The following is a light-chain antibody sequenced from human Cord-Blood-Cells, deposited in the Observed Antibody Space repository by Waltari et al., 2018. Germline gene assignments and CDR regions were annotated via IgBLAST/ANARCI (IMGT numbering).Light chain of an antibody. Sequence: IQLTQSPSSLSASVGDRVTITCRASQGISSYLAWYQQKPGKAPKLLIYAASTLQRGVPSRFSGSGSGTDFTLTISSLQPEDFATYYCQQLNSYPRTFGQGTKLEIK. CDR1: QGISSY. J-gene: IGKJ2*01. CDR2: AAS. V-gene: IGKV1-9*01. CDR3: QQLNSYPRT.